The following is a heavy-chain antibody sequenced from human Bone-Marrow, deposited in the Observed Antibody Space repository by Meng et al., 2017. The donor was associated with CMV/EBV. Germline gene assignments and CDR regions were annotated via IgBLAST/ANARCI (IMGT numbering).Heavy chain of an antibody. D-gene: IGHD1-14*01. CDR3: ARRGPQGFDF. CDR1: GGTFSSYV. Sequence: NVASKACGGTFSSYVINWVRQDPGQGLEWLGGSIPIYDTANYAQNFKGRLTITADDSTTTAYMELRSLKYEYTALDYCARRGPQGFDFWGQGTLVTVSS. V-gene: IGHV1-69*01. CDR2: SIPIYDTA. J-gene: IGHJ4*02.